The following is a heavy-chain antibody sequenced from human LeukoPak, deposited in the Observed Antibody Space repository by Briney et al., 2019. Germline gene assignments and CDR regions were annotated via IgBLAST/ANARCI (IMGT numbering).Heavy chain of an antibody. V-gene: IGHV3-30*03. CDR3: ARGLPNYYGMDV. J-gene: IGHJ6*02. CDR1: GFTFSSYG. Sequence: GGSLRLSCAASGFTFSSYGMHWVRQAPGKGLEWVAVISYDGSNKYYADSVKGRFTISRDNSKNTLYPQMNSLRAEDTAVYYCARGLPNYYGMDVWGQGTTVTVSS. CDR2: ISYDGSNK.